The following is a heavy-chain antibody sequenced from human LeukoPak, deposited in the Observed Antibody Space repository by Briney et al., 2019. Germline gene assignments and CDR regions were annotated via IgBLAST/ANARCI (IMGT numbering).Heavy chain of an antibody. CDR1: GGTFSSYA. J-gene: IGHJ6*03. CDR3: ARVGPWVNPDYYYYYMDV. CDR2: IIPIFGTA. V-gene: IGHV1-69*06. Sequence: SVKVSCKASGGTFSSYAISWVRQAPGQGLEWMGGIIPIFGTANYAQKFQGRVTITADKSTSTAYMELSSLRSEDTAVYYCARVGPWVNPDYYYYYMDVWAKGTTVTVSS. D-gene: IGHD1-14*01.